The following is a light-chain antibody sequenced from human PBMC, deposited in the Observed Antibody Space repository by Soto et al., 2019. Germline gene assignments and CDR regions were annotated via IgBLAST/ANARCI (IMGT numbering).Light chain of an antibody. CDR3: QQYNNWPPLYT. J-gene: IGKJ2*01. V-gene: IGKV3-15*01. CDR1: QSCCSN. CDR2: GAS. Sequence: EIGMTQSPATLSVSPGERATLSCRARQSCCSNLAWYQQKPGQAPKLLIYGASTRATGIPARFSGSGSGTEFTLTISSLQSEDFAVYYCQQYNNWPPLYTFGQGTKLEIK.